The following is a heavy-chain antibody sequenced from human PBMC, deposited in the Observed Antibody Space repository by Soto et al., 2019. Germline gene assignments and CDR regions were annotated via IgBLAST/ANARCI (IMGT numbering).Heavy chain of an antibody. Sequence: EVHLLESGGGLVQPGGSLRLSCAASEFTFSIFDMSWVRQAPGKGLEWVSMISDSGDRTYYAGFVRGRFTMSRDNSKNTVYLQMDSLRAEDTAVYYCIKGGWLDYWGQGTLVTVYS. CDR2: ISDSGDRT. CDR1: EFTFSIFD. V-gene: IGHV3-23*01. J-gene: IGHJ4*02. D-gene: IGHD5-12*01. CDR3: IKGGWLDY.